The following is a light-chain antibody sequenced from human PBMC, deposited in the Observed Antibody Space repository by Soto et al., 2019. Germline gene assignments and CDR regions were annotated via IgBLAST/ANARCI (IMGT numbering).Light chain of an antibody. CDR1: QSISIW. V-gene: IGKV1-5*03. CDR2: KAS. J-gene: IGKJ1*01. CDR3: QQYNNYPWT. Sequence: DIQMTQSPSTLSAFVGDRVTITCRASQSISIWLAWYQQKPGKAPNLLISKASSLESGVPSRFIGSGSGTEFTLTISSLQPDDFATYYCQQYNNYPWTFGQGTKV.